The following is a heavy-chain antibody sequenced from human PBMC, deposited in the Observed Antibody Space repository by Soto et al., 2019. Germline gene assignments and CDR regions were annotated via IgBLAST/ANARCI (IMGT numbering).Heavy chain of an antibody. CDR3: SRAVGSGSSIVWLEP. CDR1: GYSFTTYW. CDR2: IDPRDSYT. D-gene: IGHD3-10*01. J-gene: IGHJ5*02. Sequence: GESLKISCKGSGYSFTTYWINWVRQMPGKGLEWMGTIDPRDSYTYYAPSFQGHVTISADKSSTAAYLQWNSLKASDTAIYYCSRAVGSGSSIVWLEPWAQGTLVKVSS. V-gene: IGHV5-10-1*01.